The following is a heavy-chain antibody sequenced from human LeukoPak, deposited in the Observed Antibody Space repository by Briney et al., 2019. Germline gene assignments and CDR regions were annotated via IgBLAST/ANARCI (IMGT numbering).Heavy chain of an antibody. V-gene: IGHV1-8*03. CDR2: MNPHTANT. CDR1: GYTFINYD. CDR3: ARGVAMAAAGIGGPLFDI. Sequence: ASMKVSCKASGYTFINYDINWVRQATGQGLEWMGWMNPHTANTGYAQKFQGRVTITWNTSISTVYMELSSLRSEDTAVYYCARGVAMAAAGIGGPLFDIWGQGTMVTVSS. D-gene: IGHD6-13*01. J-gene: IGHJ3*02.